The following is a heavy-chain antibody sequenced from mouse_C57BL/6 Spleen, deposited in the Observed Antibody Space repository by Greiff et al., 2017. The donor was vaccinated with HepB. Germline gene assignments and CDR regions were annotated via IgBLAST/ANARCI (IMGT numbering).Heavy chain of an antibody. CDR2: IDPNSGGT. J-gene: IGHJ1*03. CDR1: GYTFTSYW. V-gene: IGHV1-72*01. CDR3: ARRGLLRVEDWYFDV. D-gene: IGHD1-1*01. Sequence: QVQLKQPGAELVKPGASVKLSCKASGYTFTSYWMHWVKQRPGRGLEWIGRIDPNSGGTKYNEKFKSKATLTVDKPSSTAYMQLSSLTSEDSAVYYCARRGLLRVEDWYFDVWGTGTTVTVSS.